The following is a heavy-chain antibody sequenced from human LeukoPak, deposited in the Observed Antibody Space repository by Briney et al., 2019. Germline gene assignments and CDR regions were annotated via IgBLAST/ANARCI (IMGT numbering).Heavy chain of an antibody. J-gene: IGHJ4*02. CDR1: GFTFSSYS. CDR2: ISSSSSYI. V-gene: IGHV3-21*01. Sequence: KPGGSLRLSCAASGFTFSSYSMNWVRQAPGKGLEWVSSISSSSSYIYYADSVKGRFTISRDNAKNSLYLQMNSLRAEDTVVYYCAGDSARFIAAAGTFDYWGQGTLVTVSS. CDR3: AGDSARFIAAAGTFDY. D-gene: IGHD6-13*01.